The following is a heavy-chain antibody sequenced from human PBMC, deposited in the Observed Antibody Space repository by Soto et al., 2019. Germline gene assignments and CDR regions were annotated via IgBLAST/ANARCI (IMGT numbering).Heavy chain of an antibody. CDR2: INHSGST. D-gene: IGHD3-16*01. CDR3: ARYRGALYFES. J-gene: IGHJ4*02. V-gene: IGHV4-34*01. CDR1: GGSFSGYY. Sequence: SETLSLTCAVYGGSFSGYYWSWIRQPPGKGLEWIGGINHSGSTNYNPSLKSRVTISVDTSKNQLSLKLSSVTAADTAVYYCARYRGALYFESWGPGILVTVSS.